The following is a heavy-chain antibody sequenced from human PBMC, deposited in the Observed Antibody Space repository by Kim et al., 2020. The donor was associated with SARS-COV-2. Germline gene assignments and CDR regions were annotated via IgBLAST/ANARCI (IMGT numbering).Heavy chain of an antibody. D-gene: IGHD3-9*01. V-gene: IGHV3-74*01. CDR3: AREYDILTAYYYYGMDV. CDR1: GFTFSSYW. CDR2: INSDGSST. J-gene: IGHJ6*01. Sequence: GESLRLSCAASGFTFSSYWMHWVRQAPGKGLVWVSRINSDGSSTSYADSVKGRFTISRDNAKNTLYLQMNSLRAEDTAVYYCAREYDILTAYYYYGMDVWGKGPRSPSPQ.